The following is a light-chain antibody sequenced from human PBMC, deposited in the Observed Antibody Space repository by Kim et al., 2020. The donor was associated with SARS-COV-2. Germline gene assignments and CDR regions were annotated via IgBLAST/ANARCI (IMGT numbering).Light chain of an antibody. V-gene: IGKV3-11*01. CDR2: DAS. CDR1: QSVRTY. J-gene: IGKJ5*01. CDR3: QQRGNWPT. Sequence: PGERATLSCRASQSVRTYLAWYQQKPGQAPRLLIYDASNRATGIPARFSGSGSGTDFTLTISSLEPEDFAVYYCQQRGNWPTFGQGTRLGMK.